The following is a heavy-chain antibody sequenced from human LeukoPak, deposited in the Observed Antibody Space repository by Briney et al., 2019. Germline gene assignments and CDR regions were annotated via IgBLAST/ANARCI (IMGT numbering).Heavy chain of an antibody. CDR1: GYIFTSYG. V-gene: IGHV1-18*01. CDR3: ARDHSLKVGSGSAFDY. J-gene: IGHJ4*02. CDR2: ISAYNGNT. D-gene: IGHD3-10*01. Sequence: GASVKVSCKASGYIFTSYGISWVRQAPGQGLEWMGWISAYNGNTNYAQKLQGRVTMTTDTSTSTAYMELRSLRSDDTAVYYCARDHSLKVGSGSAFDYWGQGTLVTVSS.